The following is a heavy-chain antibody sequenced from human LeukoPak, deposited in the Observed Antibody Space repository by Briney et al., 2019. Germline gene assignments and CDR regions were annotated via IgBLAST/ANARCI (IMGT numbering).Heavy chain of an antibody. CDR3: ARTGEDYSDTAGYGGFGP. V-gene: IGHV3-7*01. J-gene: IGHJ5*02. CDR1: GFSFGSYW. D-gene: IGHD5-12*01. Sequence: PGGSLRLSCAASGFSFGSYWMHWVRQAPGTGLEWVASIKQDGSEKLCGASVRGRFTVSRDNARNSLYLNMKTLRSEDTALYYCARTGEDYSDTAGYGGFGPWGQGTLVIVSS. CDR2: IKQDGSEK.